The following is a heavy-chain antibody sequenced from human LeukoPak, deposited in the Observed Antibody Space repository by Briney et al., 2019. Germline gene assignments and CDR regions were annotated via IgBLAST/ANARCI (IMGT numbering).Heavy chain of an antibody. CDR2: ISGGSGYT. CDR1: GFTFTDYY. J-gene: IGHJ6*02. Sequence: PGGSLRLSCAASGFTFTDYYMSWIRQAPGEGLEWVSYISGGSGYTNYADSVTGRFTISRDNARNSLYLQMNSLRAEDTAVYYCARASGNYYVMDVWGQGTTVSVSS. V-gene: IGHV3-11*05. CDR3: ARASGNYYVMDV.